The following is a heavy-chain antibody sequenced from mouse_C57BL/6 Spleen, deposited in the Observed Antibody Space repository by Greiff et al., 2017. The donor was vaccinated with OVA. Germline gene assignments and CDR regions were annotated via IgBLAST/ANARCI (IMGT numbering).Heavy chain of an antibody. V-gene: IGHV1-54*01. Sequence: VQLQQSGAELVRPGTSVKVSCKASGYAFTNYLIEWVKQRPGQGLEWIGVINPGSGGTNDNEKFKGKATLTADKSSSTAYMQLSSLTSEDSAVYFCARSEAGAVDYWGQGTSVTVSS. CDR2: INPGSGGT. CDR1: GYAFTNYL. CDR3: ARSEAGAVDY. J-gene: IGHJ4*01.